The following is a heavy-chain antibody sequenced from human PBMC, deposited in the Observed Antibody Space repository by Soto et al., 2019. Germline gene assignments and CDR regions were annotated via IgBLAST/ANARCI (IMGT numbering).Heavy chain of an antibody. V-gene: IGHV5-51*01. CDR2: IYPGDSDT. CDR3: ARGGDGSGWGAFNL. J-gene: IGHJ3*01. Sequence: GESLKISCKGSGYSVSSYWSAWVRQMPGKGLEWMGIIYPGDSDTRYSPSFQGQVTISADKSISTAYLQWSSLKASDTAFYYCARGGDGSGWGAFNLWGQGTMVTVSS. D-gene: IGHD6-19*01. CDR1: GYSVSSYW.